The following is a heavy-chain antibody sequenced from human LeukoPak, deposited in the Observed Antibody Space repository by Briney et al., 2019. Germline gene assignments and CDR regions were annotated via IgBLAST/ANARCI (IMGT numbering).Heavy chain of an antibody. V-gene: IGHV3-53*01. CDR1: GFTVSGHF. CDR2: INSGGTT. D-gene: IGHD3-10*01. CDR3: ARNKGVYGSGSYYN. Sequence: PGGSLRLSCAASGFTVSGHFWSWVRQAPGKGLEWVSQINSGGTTYYADSVKGRFTISRDSSKNTLYLQMNSLRAEDTAVYHCARNKGVYGSGSYYNWGPGTLVTVSS. J-gene: IGHJ4*02.